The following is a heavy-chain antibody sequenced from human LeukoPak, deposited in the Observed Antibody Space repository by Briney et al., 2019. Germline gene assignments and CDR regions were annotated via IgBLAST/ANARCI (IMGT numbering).Heavy chain of an antibody. J-gene: IGHJ3*02. V-gene: IGHV1-46*01. CDR2: INPSGGST. D-gene: IGHD3-10*01. CDR3: ARVAIATMVRGSGAFDI. CDR1: GYTFTGYY. Sequence: ASVKVSCKASGYTFTGYYMHWVRQAPGQGLEWMGIINPSGGSTSYAQKFQGRVTMTRDTSTSTVYMELSSLRSEDTAVYYCARVAIATMVRGSGAFDIWGQGTMVTVSS.